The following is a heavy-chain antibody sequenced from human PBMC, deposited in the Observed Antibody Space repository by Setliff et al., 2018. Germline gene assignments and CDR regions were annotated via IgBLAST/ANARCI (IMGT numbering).Heavy chain of an antibody. CDR1: GGSISSYY. D-gene: IGHD5-12*01. Sequence: NPSETLSLTCTVSGGSISSYYWSWIRQPPGKGLEWIGYIYYSGSTNYNPSLKSRVTISVDTSKNQFSLKLSSVTAADTAVYYCARAMGWLQSGATFDIWGQGTMVTVSS. V-gene: IGHV4-59*01. CDR3: ARAMGWLQSGATFDI. J-gene: IGHJ3*02. CDR2: IYYSGST.